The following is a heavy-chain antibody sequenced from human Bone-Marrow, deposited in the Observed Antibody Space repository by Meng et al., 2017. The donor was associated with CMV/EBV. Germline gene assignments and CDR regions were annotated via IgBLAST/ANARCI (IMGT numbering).Heavy chain of an antibody. Sequence: GFNIGDYWMHWVRQAPGKGLVWVSRISLDGSNTNYADSLKGRFTISRDNSKNTLYLQMNSLRAEDTAVYYCAKDGGYSYGFPSYFDYWGQGTLVTVSS. D-gene: IGHD5-18*01. CDR3: AKDGGYSYGFPSYFDY. V-gene: IGHV3-74*01. CDR2: ISLDGSNT. CDR1: GFNIGDYW. J-gene: IGHJ4*02.